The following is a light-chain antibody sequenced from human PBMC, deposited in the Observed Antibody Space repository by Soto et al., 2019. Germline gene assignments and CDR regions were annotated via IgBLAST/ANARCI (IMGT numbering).Light chain of an antibody. J-gene: IGKJ5*01. CDR2: DXS. Sequence: EVLMTQSPATLSVSRGDRATLSWMASQSSNSKFTWFQQQPGQAPRXLXDDXSTSATAGPDRLSGSGSGTAFTLTITSLQSDDCAGYFWQQYTGRPRTFGQGTRLEIK. V-gene: IGKV3-15*01. CDR1: QSSNSK. CDR3: QQYTGRPRT.